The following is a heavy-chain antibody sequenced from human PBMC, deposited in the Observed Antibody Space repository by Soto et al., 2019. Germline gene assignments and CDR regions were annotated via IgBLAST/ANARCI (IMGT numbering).Heavy chain of an antibody. J-gene: IGHJ5*02. CDR1: GFTFSSYA. D-gene: IGHD3-10*01. CDR2: ISGSGGST. CDR3: AKDLGSGSYYALDNWFDP. Sequence: GSLRLSCAASGFTFSSYAMSWVRQAPGKGLEWVSAISGSGGSTYYADSVKGRFTISRGNSKNTLYLQMNSLRAEDTAVYYCAKDLGSGSYYALDNWFDPWGQGTLVTVSS. V-gene: IGHV3-23*01.